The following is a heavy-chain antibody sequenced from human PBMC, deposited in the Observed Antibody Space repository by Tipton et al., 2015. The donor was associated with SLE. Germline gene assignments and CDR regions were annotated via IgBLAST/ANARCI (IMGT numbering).Heavy chain of an antibody. V-gene: IGHV4-39*07. CDR3: ASGRGPGGPDYYYYMDV. CDR1: GGSISSSSYY. J-gene: IGHJ6*03. CDR2: IYYSGST. Sequence: TLSLTCTVSGGSISSSSYYWGWIRQPPGKGLEWIGSIYYSGSTYYNPSLKSRVTISVDTSKNQFSLKLSSVTAADTAVYYCASGRGPGGPDYYYYMDVWGKGTTVTVSS. D-gene: IGHD1-26*01.